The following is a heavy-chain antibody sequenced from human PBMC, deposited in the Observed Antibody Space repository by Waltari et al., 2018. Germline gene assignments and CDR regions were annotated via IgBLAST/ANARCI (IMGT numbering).Heavy chain of an antibody. J-gene: IGHJ4*02. D-gene: IGHD2-15*01. CDR2: IYPGDSDI. CDR3: ARQTAAVDPFDY. CDR1: GLTFTKNG. Sequence: EVQLVQSGAEGKKPGESLKISCTVSGLTFTKNGIAWVRQMPGKGLEWVGMIYPGDSDIRYSPSLQGQVTISVDESINTAFLQWTSLKASDTAIYFCARQTAAVDPFDYWGQGTLVTVSS. V-gene: IGHV5-51*01.